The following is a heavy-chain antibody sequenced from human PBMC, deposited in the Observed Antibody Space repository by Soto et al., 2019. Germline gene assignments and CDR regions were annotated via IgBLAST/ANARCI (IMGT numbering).Heavy chain of an antibody. Sequence: SETLSLTCAVYGGSFSGYYWSWIRQPPGKGLEWIGEINHSGSTNYNPSLKSRVTISVDTSKNQFSLKLSSVIAADTAVYYCARAYEAVIDYYYYMDVWGKGTTVTVSS. CDR3: ARAYEAVIDYYYYMDV. D-gene: IGHD3-16*02. CDR2: INHSGST. J-gene: IGHJ6*03. CDR1: GGSFSGYY. V-gene: IGHV4-34*01.